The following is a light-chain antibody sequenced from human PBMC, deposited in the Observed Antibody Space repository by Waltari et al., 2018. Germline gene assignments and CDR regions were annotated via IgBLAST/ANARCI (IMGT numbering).Light chain of an antibody. Sequence: QSALTQPPSVSGSPGQSVTISCTGTSSDVGTYNRVSWYHQPPGTAPKLMIYEVSNRPSGVPDRFSGSKSGNTASLTISGLQAEDESDYYCSSNTSSSSVVFGGGTKLTVL. CDR1: SSDVGTYNR. CDR2: EVS. J-gene: IGLJ2*01. CDR3: SSNTSSSSVV. V-gene: IGLV2-18*02.